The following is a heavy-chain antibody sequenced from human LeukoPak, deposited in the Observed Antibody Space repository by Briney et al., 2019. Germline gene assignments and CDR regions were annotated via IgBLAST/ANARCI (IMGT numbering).Heavy chain of an antibody. D-gene: IGHD1-26*01. CDR3: ARLVGPTKNFDY. CDR2: IYYSGNT. V-gene: IGHV4-31*03. J-gene: IGHJ4*02. Sequence: SQTLSLTCTVSGGSISSGGYYWSWIRQHPGKGLEWIGYIYYSGNTYYNPSLKSRVTISVDTSKNQFSLKLSSVTAADTAVYYRARLVGPTKNFDYWGQGTLVTVSS. CDR1: GGSISSGGYY.